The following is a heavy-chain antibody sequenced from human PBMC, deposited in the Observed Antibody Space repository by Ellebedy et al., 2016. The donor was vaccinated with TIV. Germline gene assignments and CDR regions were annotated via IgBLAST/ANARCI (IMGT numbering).Heavy chain of an antibody. CDR3: VKGSIAVTGTCFDS. V-gene: IGHV3-9*01. CDR2: ISWNSGTM. J-gene: IGHJ4*02. D-gene: IGHD6-13*01. CDR1: GFTFEDFA. Sequence: SLKISCAASGFTFEDFAMPWVRQAPGMGLEWVSGISWNSGTMHYTDSVKGRFTISRDNAKNSLYLQMHSLRAEDTAFYYCVKGSIAVTGTCFDSWGQGTLVTVSS.